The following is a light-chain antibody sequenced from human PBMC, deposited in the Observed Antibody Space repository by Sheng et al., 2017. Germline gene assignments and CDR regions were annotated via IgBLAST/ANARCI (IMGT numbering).Light chain of an antibody. CDR2: AAS. CDR3: LQRKSYPIT. Sequence: DIQMTQSPSAMSASVGDRVTITCRASQGISTDLAWFQQKPGEVPKRLIYAASSLQSGVPSRFSGSGSGTEFTLTISSLQPEDFATYYCLQRKSYPITFGQGTRLEIK. V-gene: IGKV1-17*03. J-gene: IGKJ5*01. CDR1: QGISTD.